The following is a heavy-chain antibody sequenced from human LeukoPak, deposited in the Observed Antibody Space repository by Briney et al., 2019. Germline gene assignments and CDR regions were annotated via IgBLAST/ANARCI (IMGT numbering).Heavy chain of an antibody. Sequence: VSSISTSGGLSSIYYADSVKGRFTISRDNAKHSLYLQMNSLGAEDTAVYYCARVFTSSGYSDYWGQGTLVTVSS. J-gene: IGHJ4*02. CDR3: ARVFTSSGYSDY. D-gene: IGHD3-22*01. V-gene: IGHV3-21*01. CDR2: ISTSGGLSSI.